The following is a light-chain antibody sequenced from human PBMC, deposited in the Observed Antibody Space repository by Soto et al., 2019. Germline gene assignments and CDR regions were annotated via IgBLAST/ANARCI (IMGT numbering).Light chain of an antibody. CDR2: SNN. V-gene: IGLV1-44*01. J-gene: IGLJ2*01. CDR3: AAWDDSLNGVV. CDR1: SSNIGSNT. Sequence: QSVLTQPPSASGTPGQRVTISCSGSSSNIGSNTVNWYQQLPGTAPKLLIYSNNQRPSGVPDRFFGSKSGTSASLAISGLQSEDEADYYCAAWDDSLNGVVFGAGTKVTVL.